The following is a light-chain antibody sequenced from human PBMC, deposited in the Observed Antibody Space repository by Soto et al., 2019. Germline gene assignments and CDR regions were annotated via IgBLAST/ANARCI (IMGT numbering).Light chain of an antibody. V-gene: IGKV1-5*03. J-gene: IGKJ4*01. CDR2: KAS. Sequence: DIQMTQSPSTLSASEGDRVTITCRASQGINNWLARYQQKPGKAPKLLISKASNLKSGVPSRFSGTGSGTEFTLTISSLQPDDFASYYCQQYDSYPFTFGGGTKVEI. CDR3: QQYDSYPFT. CDR1: QGINNW.